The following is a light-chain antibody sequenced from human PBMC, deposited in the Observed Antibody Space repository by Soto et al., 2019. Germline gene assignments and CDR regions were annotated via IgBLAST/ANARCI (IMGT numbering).Light chain of an antibody. CDR1: QSISTY. J-gene: IGKJ1*01. Sequence: EIVLTQSPANLSLSPGDRATLSCSASQSISTYVNWFQQKPGQAPRLLIYGASRRATGFPARFSGSGSGTDFTLTISSLQSEDFAVYYCQQYDNWPWTFGQGTKVDIK. V-gene: IGKV3-15*01. CDR3: QQYDNWPWT. CDR2: GAS.